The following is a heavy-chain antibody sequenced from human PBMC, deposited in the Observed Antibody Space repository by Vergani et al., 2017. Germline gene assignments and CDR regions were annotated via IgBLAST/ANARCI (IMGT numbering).Heavy chain of an antibody. CDR1: GGSISSYY. CDR3: ARGGVAVAATKGGTGYFDY. CDR2: IYYSGST. J-gene: IGHJ4*02. Sequence: QVQLQESGPGLVKPSQTLSLTCTVSGGSISSYYWSWIRQPPGKGLEWIGYIYYSGSTNYNPSLKSRVTISVDTSKNQFSLKLSSVTAADTAVYYCARGGVAVAATKGGTGYFDYWGQGTLGTVSS. D-gene: IGHD6-19*01. V-gene: IGHV4-59*01.